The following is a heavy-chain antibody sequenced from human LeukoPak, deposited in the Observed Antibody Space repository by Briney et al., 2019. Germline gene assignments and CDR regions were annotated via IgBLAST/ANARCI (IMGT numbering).Heavy chain of an antibody. D-gene: IGHD3-16*02. CDR2: INPNSGGT. CDR3: ARENELWGSYRSQPRIFDY. V-gene: IGHV1-2*02. J-gene: IGHJ4*02. CDR1: GYTFTGYY. Sequence: ASVKVSCKASGYTFTGYYMHWVRQAPGQGLEWMGWINPNSGGTNYAQRFQGRVTMTRDTSISTVYMELSRLRSDDTAVYYCARENELWGSYRSQPRIFDYWGQGTLVTVSS.